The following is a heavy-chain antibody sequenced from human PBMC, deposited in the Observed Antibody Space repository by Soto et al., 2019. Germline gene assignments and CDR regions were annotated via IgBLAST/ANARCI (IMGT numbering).Heavy chain of an antibody. CDR3: ATSYSSPSRGWFDP. D-gene: IGHD6-6*01. CDR2: IIPIFGTA. Sequence: QVQLVQSGAEVKKTGSSGKVSCKASAGTFSSYAISWVRQAPGQGLEWMGGIIPIFGTANYAQKLQGRVTITAAESTSTAYMELGSLRSEDTAVYYCATSYSSPSRGWFDPWGQGTLVTVSS. V-gene: IGHV1-69*12. CDR1: AGTFSSYA. J-gene: IGHJ5*02.